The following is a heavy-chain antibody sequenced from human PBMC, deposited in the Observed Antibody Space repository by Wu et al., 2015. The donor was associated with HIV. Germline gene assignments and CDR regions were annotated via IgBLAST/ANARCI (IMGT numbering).Heavy chain of an antibody. CDR3: ARDLVGVTEFAY. CDR2: ISAYNGNT. CDR1: GYTFTSYG. J-gene: IGHJ4*02. Sequence: QVQVVQSRAEVKKSGASVNISCKASGYTFTSYGITWVRQAPGQGLEWVGWISAYNGNTNYAQKFQGRVILTTDISTNTAYMELMSLRSDDTALYYCARDLVGVTEFAYWGQGTLVTVSS. D-gene: IGHD1-26*01. V-gene: IGHV1-18*01.